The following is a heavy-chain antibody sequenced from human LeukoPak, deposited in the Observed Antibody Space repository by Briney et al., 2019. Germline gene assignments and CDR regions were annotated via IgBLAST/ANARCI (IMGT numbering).Heavy chain of an antibody. D-gene: IGHD5-24*01. CDR2: INPSGGST. Sequence: GASVKVSCKASGYTFTSYYMHWVRQAPGQGLEWMGIINPSGGSTSYAQKFQGRVTMTGDMSTSTVYMELSSLRSEDTAVYYCARQRRWLQLQDWAFDYWGQGTLVTVSS. V-gene: IGHV1-46*01. CDR1: GYTFTSYY. CDR3: ARQRRWLQLQDWAFDY. J-gene: IGHJ4*02.